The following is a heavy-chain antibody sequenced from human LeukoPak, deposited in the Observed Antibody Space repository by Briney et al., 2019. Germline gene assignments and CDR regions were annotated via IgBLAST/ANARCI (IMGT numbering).Heavy chain of an antibody. D-gene: IGHD2-21*01. J-gene: IGHJ4*02. CDR1: GFTVSSNY. V-gene: IGHV3-66*01. Sequence: GGSLRLSCAASGFTVSSNYMSWVRQAPGKGLEWVSVIYSGGSTYYADSVKGRFTISRDNSKNTLYLQMNSLRAEDTAVYYCAREHSRIVVVIANTALDYWGQGTLVTVSS. CDR3: AREHSRIVVVIANTALDY. CDR2: IYSGGST.